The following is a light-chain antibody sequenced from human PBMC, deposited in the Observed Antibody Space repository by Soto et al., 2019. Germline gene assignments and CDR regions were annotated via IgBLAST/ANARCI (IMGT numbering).Light chain of an antibody. CDR1: PSVSSSY. Sequence: EIVFTQSPGTLSLSPGERATLSCRASPSVSSSYLAWYQQKPGQAPRLLIYGASSRATGIPDRFSGSGSGTDFTLTISRLEPEDFAVYYCQQFASSPITFGHGTRLEIK. CDR3: QQFASSPIT. J-gene: IGKJ5*01. CDR2: GAS. V-gene: IGKV3-20*01.